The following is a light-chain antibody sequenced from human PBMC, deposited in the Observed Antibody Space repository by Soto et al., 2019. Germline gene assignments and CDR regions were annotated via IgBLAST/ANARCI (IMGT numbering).Light chain of an antibody. CDR3: RSYTSSSTRV. CDR2: DVS. V-gene: IGLV2-14*01. J-gene: IGLJ2*01. Sequence: QSALTQPASVSGSPGQSITISCTGTSSDVGGYNYVSWYQQHPGKAPKLMIYDVSNRPSGVSNRFSGSKSGNTASLTISGPQAEDEADYYCRSYTSSSTRVFGGGTKLTVL. CDR1: SSDVGGYNY.